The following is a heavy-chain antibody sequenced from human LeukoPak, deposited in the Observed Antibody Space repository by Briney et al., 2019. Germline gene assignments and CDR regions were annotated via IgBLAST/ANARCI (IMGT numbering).Heavy chain of an antibody. D-gene: IGHD6-6*01. J-gene: IGHJ4*02. CDR3: AKDRLARYSSSSYYFDY. CDR1: GNYW. V-gene: IGHV3-74*01. CDR2: INSDGSWT. Sequence: GGSLRLSCAASGNYWMHWVRQAPGKGLVWVSHINSDGSWTSYADSVKGRFTISRDNSKNTLYLQMNSLRAEDTAVYYCAKDRLARYSSSSYYFDYWGQGTLVTVSS.